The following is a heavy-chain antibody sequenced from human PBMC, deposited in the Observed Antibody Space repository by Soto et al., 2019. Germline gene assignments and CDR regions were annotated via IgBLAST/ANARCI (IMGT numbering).Heavy chain of an antibody. J-gene: IGHJ6*02. CDR2: IIPISGTA. CDR3: ARSQGSSTSLEIYYYYYYGMDV. D-gene: IGHD2-2*01. Sequence: QVQLVQSGAEVKKTGSSVKVSCKASGGTFSSYAISWVRQAPGQGLEWMGGIIPISGTANYAQKFQDRVTITADESTSTVYMELGSLRSEDTAVYYCARSQGSSTSLEIYYYYYYGMDVWGQGTTVTVSS. CDR1: GGTFSSYA. V-gene: IGHV1-69*01.